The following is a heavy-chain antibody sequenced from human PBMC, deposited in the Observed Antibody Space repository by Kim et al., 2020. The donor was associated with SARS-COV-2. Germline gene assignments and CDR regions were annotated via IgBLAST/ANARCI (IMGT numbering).Heavy chain of an antibody. J-gene: IGHJ4*02. CDR2: GST. D-gene: IGHD3-3*02. Sequence: GSTGYADAVKGRFTISGDNAENSLYLQMNSLRAEDTALYYCAREGLANDYWGQGTLVTVSS. V-gene: IGHV3-20*03. CDR3: AREGLANDY.